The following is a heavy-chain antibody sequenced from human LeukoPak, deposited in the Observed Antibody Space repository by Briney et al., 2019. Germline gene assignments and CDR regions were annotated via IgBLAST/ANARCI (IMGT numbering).Heavy chain of an antibody. J-gene: IGHJ6*02. CDR2: ISYDGSNK. CDR1: GFTFSSYA. D-gene: IGHD3-22*01. CDR3: ASDTHYYDSSGYLDYYYYYGMDV. V-gene: IGHV3-30*04. Sequence: GGSLRLSCAASGFTFSSYAMHWVRQAPGKGLEWVAVISYDGSNKYYADSVKGRFTISRDNSKNTLYLQMNSLRAEDTAVYYCASDTHYYDSSGYLDYYYYYGMDVWGQGTTVTVSS.